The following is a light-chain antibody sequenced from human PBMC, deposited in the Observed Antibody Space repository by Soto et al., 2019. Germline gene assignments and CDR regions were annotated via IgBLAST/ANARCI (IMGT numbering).Light chain of an antibody. CDR3: VTSHSSLSPVV. J-gene: IGLJ2*01. CDR1: SSNIGNNY. CDR2: DND. V-gene: IGLV1-51*01. Sequence: QSVLTQPPSVSAAPGQTVSISCSGSSSNIGNNYVSWYQHLPGTAPRLLIYDNDKRPSGIPDRFSGSKSATTATLGITGLHTGDEADYYCVTSHSSLSPVVFGGGTKLTVL.